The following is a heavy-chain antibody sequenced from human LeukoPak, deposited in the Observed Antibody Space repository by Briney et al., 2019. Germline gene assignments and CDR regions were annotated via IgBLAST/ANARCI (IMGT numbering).Heavy chain of an antibody. D-gene: IGHD1-26*01. CDR2: IYYSGST. V-gene: IGHV4-59*01. Sequence: TSETLSLTCTVSGGSISSYYWSWIRQPPGKGLEWIGYIYYSGSTNYNPSLKSRVTISVDTSKNQFSLKLSSVTAADTAVYYCARSGSWRGVDFDYWGQGTLVTVSS. CDR1: GGSISSYY. CDR3: ARSGSWRGVDFDY. J-gene: IGHJ4*02.